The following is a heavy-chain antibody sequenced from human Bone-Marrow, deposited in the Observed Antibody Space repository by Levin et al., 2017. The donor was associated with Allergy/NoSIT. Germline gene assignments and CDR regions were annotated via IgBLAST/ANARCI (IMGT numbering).Heavy chain of an antibody. Sequence: SQTLSLTCTVSGGSISSYYWSWIRQPPGKGLEWIGYIYYSGSTNYNPSLKSRVTISVDTSKNQFSLKLSSVTAADTAVYYCARREGYSGSLDYWGQGTLVTVSS. CDR1: GGSISSYY. J-gene: IGHJ4*02. CDR2: IYYSGST. CDR3: ARREGYSGSLDY. V-gene: IGHV4-59*08. D-gene: IGHD5-12*01.